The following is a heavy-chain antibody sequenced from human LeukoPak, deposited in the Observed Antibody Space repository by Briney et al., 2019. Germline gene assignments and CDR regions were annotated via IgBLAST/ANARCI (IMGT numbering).Heavy chain of an antibody. Sequence: GGSLRLSCAASGFIFSNFDMSWVRQAPGKGLEWVSAISHSGRSTYYADSVKGRFTISRDNSKNTLYLEMNSLRADDTAVYYCAKAVAVALDYWGQGTLVTVSS. CDR3: AKAVAVALDY. J-gene: IGHJ4*02. D-gene: IGHD6-19*01. CDR1: GFIFSNFD. CDR2: ISHSGRST. V-gene: IGHV3-23*01.